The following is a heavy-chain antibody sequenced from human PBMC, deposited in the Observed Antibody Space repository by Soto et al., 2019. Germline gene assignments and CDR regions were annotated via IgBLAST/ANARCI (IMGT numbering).Heavy chain of an antibody. D-gene: IGHD6-13*01. J-gene: IGHJ4*02. Sequence: GSLRLFCAASGFTFSSYWMSWVRQAPGKGLEWVANIKQDGSEKYYVDSVKGRFTISRDNAKNSLYLQMNSLRAEDTAVYYCARDRGSSWYFDYWGQGTLVTVSS. CDR1: GFTFSSYW. CDR3: ARDRGSSWYFDY. V-gene: IGHV3-7*01. CDR2: IKQDGSEK.